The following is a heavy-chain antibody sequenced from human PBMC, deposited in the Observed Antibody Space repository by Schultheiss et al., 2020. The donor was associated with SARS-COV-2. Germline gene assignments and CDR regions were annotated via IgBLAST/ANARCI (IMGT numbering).Heavy chain of an antibody. CDR2: IWYDGSNK. Sequence: GESLKISCAASGFTFSSYAMHWVRQAPGKGLEWVAVIWYDGSNKYYADSVKGRFTISRDNSKNTLYLQMNSLRAEDTAVYYCARPGGSSTSHKGYYYGMDVWGQGTTVTVSS. V-gene: IGHV3-33*08. D-gene: IGHD2-2*01. CDR3: ARPGGSSTSHKGYYYGMDV. J-gene: IGHJ6*02. CDR1: GFTFSSYA.